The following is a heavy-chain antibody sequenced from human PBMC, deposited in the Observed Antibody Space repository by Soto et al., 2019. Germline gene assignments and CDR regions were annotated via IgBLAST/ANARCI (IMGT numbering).Heavy chain of an antibody. V-gene: IGHV1-58*01. J-gene: IGHJ6*02. D-gene: IGHD6-13*01. CDR3: AADGTYSSSWYGHYYGMDV. Sequence: QMPLVQSGPEVKKPGTSVKVSCKASGFTFTSSAVQWVRQARGQRLEWIGWIVVGSGNTNYAQKFQERVTITRDMSTSTAYMELSSLRSEDTAVYYCAADGTYSSSWYGHYYGMDVWGQGTTVTVSS. CDR1: GFTFTSSA. CDR2: IVVGSGNT.